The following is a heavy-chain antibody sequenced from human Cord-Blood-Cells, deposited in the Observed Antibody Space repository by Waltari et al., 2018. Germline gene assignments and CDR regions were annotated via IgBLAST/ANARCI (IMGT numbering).Heavy chain of an antibody. D-gene: IGHD7-27*01. J-gene: IGHJ6*02. Sequence: QLQLQESGPGLVKPSETLSLTCTVSGGSISSSSYYWGWIRQPPGKGLEWIGSIYYSGSTYYTPALKSRVTISVDTSKNQFSLKLSAVTAADTAVYDCASLWDYYYYYGMDVWGQGTTVTVSS. V-gene: IGHV4-39*01. CDR3: ASLWDYYYYYGMDV. CDR2: IYYSGST. CDR1: GGSISSSSYY.